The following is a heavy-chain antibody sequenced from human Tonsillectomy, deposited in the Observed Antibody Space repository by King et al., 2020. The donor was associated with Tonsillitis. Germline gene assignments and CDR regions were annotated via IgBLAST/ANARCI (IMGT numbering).Heavy chain of an antibody. CDR2: ISGSSRYI. D-gene: IGHD5-18*01. Sequence: VQLVEPGGGLVKPGGSLRLSCAASGVTLSSYSMNWVRQAPGKGLEWVSSISGSSRYIYYADSVTGRFTISRDNAKNSLYLQMNSLRAEDTAVYYCARTIQLGLGTAFDIWGQGTMVTVSS. V-gene: IGHV3-21*01. CDR3: ARTIQLGLGTAFDI. CDR1: GVTLSSYS. J-gene: IGHJ3*02.